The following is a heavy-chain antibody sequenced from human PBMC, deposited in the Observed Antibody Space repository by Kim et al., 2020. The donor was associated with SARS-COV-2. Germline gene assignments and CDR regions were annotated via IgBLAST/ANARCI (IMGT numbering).Heavy chain of an antibody. V-gene: IGHV3-21*06. Sequence: GGSLRLSCAASGFTFSSYIMTWVRQAPGKGLESVSSIGYNSNYIYYADSVKGRFTISRDNAENSLFLQMNNLRADDTAMYYCARDSRGTHFDYWGQGTLVTVSS. D-gene: IGHD1-1*01. J-gene: IGHJ4*02. CDR1: GFTFSSYI. CDR2: IGYNSNYI. CDR3: ARDSRGTHFDY.